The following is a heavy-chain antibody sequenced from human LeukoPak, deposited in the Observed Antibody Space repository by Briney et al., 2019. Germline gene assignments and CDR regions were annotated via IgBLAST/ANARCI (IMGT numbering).Heavy chain of an antibody. CDR3: AKELAAANTE. CDR2: ISSSSSYI. D-gene: IGHD6-13*01. CDR1: GFTFSSYS. V-gene: IGHV3-21*01. J-gene: IGHJ4*02. Sequence: GGSLRLSCAASGFTFSSYSMNWVRQAPGKGLEWVSSISSSSSYIYYADSVKGRFTISRDNSKNTLYLQMNSLRAEDTAVYYCAKELAAANTEWGQGTLVTVSS.